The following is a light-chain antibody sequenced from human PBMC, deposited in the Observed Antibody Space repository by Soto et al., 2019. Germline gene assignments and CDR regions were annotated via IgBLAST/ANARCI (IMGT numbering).Light chain of an antibody. V-gene: IGKV1-5*03. CDR2: KAS. Sequence: DIQMTQSPSTLSASVGDRVSITCRASQSIGSWLAWYQQKPGKAPKLLISKASTLESGVPSRFSGSGSGTEFTLTISSMQPDDFATYYCQQYNTYLYTFGQGTKLEIK. J-gene: IGKJ2*01. CDR1: QSIGSW. CDR3: QQYNTYLYT.